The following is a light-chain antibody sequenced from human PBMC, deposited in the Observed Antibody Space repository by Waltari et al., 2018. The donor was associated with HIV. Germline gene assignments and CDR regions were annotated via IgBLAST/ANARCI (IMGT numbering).Light chain of an antibody. Sequence: SYVLTQPPSVSVAPGQTARITCGGSNIGRKSVHWYQQKPGQAPVLVVYDDSDRPSGIPERFSGSNSGNTATLTIGRVEAGDEADYYCQVWDIRSDHVVFGGGTKLTVL. CDR2: DDS. CDR1: NIGRKS. J-gene: IGLJ2*01. CDR3: QVWDIRSDHVV. V-gene: IGLV3-21*02.